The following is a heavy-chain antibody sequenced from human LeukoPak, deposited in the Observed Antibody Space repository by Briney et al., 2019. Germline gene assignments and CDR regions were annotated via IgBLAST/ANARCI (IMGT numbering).Heavy chain of an antibody. CDR1: GFTFSSYA. V-gene: IGHV3-23*01. CDR2: ISGSGGST. Sequence: GGSLRLSCAASGFTFSSYAMSWVRQAPGKGLEWVSAISGSGGSTYYADSVKGRFTISRDNAKNSLYLQMNSLRAEDTAVYYCARDVAARPEYFQHWGQGTLVTVSS. J-gene: IGHJ1*01. D-gene: IGHD6-6*01. CDR3: ARDVAARPEYFQH.